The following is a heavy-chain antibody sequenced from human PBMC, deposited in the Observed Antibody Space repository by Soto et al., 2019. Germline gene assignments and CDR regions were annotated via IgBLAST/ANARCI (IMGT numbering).Heavy chain of an antibody. D-gene: IGHD2-15*01. CDR1: GGTFSSYT. V-gene: IGHV1-69*02. Sequence: QVQLVQSGAEVKKPGSSVKVSCKASGGTFSSYTISWVRQVPGQGLEWMGRIIPILGIANYAQKFQGRVTITADKSTSTAYMEVSSLRSEDTAVYYCARVVPCSGGSCYPYYFDYWGQGTLVTVSS. J-gene: IGHJ4*02. CDR2: IIPILGIA. CDR3: ARVVPCSGGSCYPYYFDY.